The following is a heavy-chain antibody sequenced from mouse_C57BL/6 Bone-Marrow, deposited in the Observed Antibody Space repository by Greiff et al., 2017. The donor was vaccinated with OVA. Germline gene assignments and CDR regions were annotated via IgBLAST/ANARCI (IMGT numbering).Heavy chain of an antibody. CDR1: GYTFTSYG. Sequence: EVKLQESGAELVRPGSSVKMSCKTSGYTFTSYGINWVKQRPGQGLEWIGYIYIGNGYTEYNEKLKGKATLTADTSSSTAYMQLSSLTSEDAAIYFCAGSTMVPWFAYWGQGTLVTVSA. CDR2: IYIGNGYT. D-gene: IGHD2-2*01. J-gene: IGHJ3*01. V-gene: IGHV1-58*01. CDR3: AGSTMVPWFAY.